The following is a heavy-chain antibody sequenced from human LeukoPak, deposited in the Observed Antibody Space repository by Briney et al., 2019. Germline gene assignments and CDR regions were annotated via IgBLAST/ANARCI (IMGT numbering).Heavy chain of an antibody. CDR3: ARDNDYSFDY. Sequence: GGSLRLSCAEPGFTFCTSSITRGRQAPGKGLEWVSCISSTGSYIYYADSVKGRFTISRDNAKNSLYLQMNSLRAEDTAVYYCARDNDYSFDYWGQGTLVTVSS. V-gene: IGHV3-21*01. D-gene: IGHD4-11*01. CDR2: ISSTGSYI. CDR1: GFTFCTSS. J-gene: IGHJ4*02.